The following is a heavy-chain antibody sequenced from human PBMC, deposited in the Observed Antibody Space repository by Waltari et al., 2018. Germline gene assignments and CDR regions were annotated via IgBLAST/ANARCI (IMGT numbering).Heavy chain of an antibody. V-gene: IGHV3-33*01. D-gene: IGHD3-9*01. J-gene: IGHJ4*02. CDR1: GFTFSSYG. Sequence: QVQLVESGGGVVQPGRSLRLSCAASGFTFSSYGMHWVRQAPGKGLEWVAVIWYDGSNKYYADSVKGRFTISRDNSKNTLYLQMNSLRAEDTAVYYCARDGDILTGYCLDYWGQGTLVTVSS. CDR2: IWYDGSNK. CDR3: ARDGDILTGYCLDY.